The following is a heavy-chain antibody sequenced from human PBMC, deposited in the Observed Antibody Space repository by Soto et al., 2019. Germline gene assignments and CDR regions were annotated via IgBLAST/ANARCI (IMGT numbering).Heavy chain of an antibody. CDR2: IYPGDSDT. CDR1: GYSFTCYW. V-gene: IGHV5-51*01. Sequence: EVQLVQSGAEVKKPGESLQISCKGAGYSFTCYWIGCVRQMPGKGLELMGIIYPGDSDTRYSPSFQGQVTISADKSISTAYGQWSSLKASDTAMYYCARHGAIAAAGIPHWASSNLNYYYYGMDVWGQGTTLTVSS. J-gene: IGHJ6*02. D-gene: IGHD6-13*01. CDR3: ARHGAIAAAGIPHWASSNLNYYYYGMDV.